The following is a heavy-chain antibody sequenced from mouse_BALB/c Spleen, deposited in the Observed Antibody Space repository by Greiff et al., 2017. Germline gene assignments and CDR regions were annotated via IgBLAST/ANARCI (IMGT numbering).Heavy chain of an antibody. CDR3: ACASAYYGNSWFAY. Sequence: EVKLQESGPGLVKPSQSLSLTCTVTGYSITSDYAWNWLRQFPGNKLEWMGYISYSGSTSYNPSLKSRISITRDTSKNQFFLQLNSVTTEDTATYYCACASAYYGNSWFAYWGQGTLVTVSA. D-gene: IGHD2-10*01. J-gene: IGHJ3*01. V-gene: IGHV3-2*02. CDR1: GYSITSDYA. CDR2: ISYSGST.